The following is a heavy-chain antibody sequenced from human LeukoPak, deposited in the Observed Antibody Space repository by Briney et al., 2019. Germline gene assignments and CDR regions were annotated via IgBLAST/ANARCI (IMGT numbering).Heavy chain of an antibody. D-gene: IGHD3-3*01. Sequence: SSETLSLTCTVSGGSISSYYWSWIRQPPGKGLEWIGYMSQTGSTYYNPSLKSRVTISVDTSKSQFSLKLTSVTAADTAVYYCARDWSGPYYFDHWGQGILVTVSS. V-gene: IGHV4-59*12. CDR1: GGSISSYY. CDR3: ARDWSGPYYFDH. J-gene: IGHJ4*01. CDR2: MSQTGST.